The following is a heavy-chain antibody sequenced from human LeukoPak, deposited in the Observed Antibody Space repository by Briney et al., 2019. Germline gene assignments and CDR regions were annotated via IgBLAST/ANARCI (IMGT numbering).Heavy chain of an antibody. Sequence: SGPVLVKPTETLTLTCTVSGFSLSNARMGVSWIRQPPGKALEWLAHIFSNDEKSYSTSLKSRLTISKDTSKSQVVLTMTNMDPVDTATYYCARILGAYYYDSSGYYPYYFVYWGQGTLVTVSS. J-gene: IGHJ4*02. CDR3: ARILGAYYYDSSGYYPYYFVY. V-gene: IGHV2-26*01. D-gene: IGHD3-22*01. CDR1: GFSLSNARMG. CDR2: IFSNDEK.